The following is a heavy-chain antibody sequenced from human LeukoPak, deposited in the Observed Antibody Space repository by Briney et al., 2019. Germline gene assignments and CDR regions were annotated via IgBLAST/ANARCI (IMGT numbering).Heavy chain of an antibody. D-gene: IGHD2-15*01. CDR3: ARDEKKYCSGGSCPAYFDY. CDR2: ISGGYNGDS. Sequence: ASVKVSCKTSGYNFRHYGISWVRQAPGQGLEWMAWISGGYNGDSNYALKLRGRLTMTTDTSTNTAYMELWSLRSDDTAVYYCARDEKKYCSGGSCPAYFDYWGQGTLVTVSS. J-gene: IGHJ4*02. CDR1: GYNFRHYG. V-gene: IGHV1-18*01.